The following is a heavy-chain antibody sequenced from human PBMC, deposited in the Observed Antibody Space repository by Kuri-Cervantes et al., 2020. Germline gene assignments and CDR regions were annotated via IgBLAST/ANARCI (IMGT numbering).Heavy chain of an antibody. V-gene: IGHV4-61*01. CDR3: ARVDSGSFYYYFDY. Sequence: SETLSLTCTVSGGSVSSGSYYWSWIRQPPGKGLEWNGYIYYIGSTNYNPSLKSRVTISVDTSKNQFSLKLSSVTAADTAVYYCARVDSGSFYYYFDYWGQGTLVTVSS. J-gene: IGHJ4*02. D-gene: IGHD1-26*01. CDR1: GGSVSSGSYY. CDR2: IYYIGST.